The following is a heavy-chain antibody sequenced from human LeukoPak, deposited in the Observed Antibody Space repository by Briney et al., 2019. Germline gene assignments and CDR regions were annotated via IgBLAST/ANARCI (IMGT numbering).Heavy chain of an antibody. CDR3: AKAQTSSTYDSTGYYSGAIDY. Sequence: GSPRLSCAASGFTFYDYAMHGVRQGPAKGLEWVAPVSWDGGGSYYAGFVKCRFTLSRDDSRNSLYLQMNSLSAEDTALYFCAKAQTSSTYDSTGYYSGAIDYWGQGTLVTVSS. CDR1: GFTFYDYA. CDR2: VSWDGGGS. V-gene: IGHV3-43D*03. J-gene: IGHJ4*02. D-gene: IGHD3-22*01.